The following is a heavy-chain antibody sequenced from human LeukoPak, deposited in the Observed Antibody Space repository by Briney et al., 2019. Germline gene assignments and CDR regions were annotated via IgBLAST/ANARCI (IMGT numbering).Heavy chain of an antibody. Sequence: TSVKVSCKASGLTFSSSAMQWVRQARGQRLEWIGWIVVGSGNTNYAQKFQERVTITRDMSTSTAYMELSSLRSEDTAVYYCAASSPITIFGVFGMDVWGQGTTVTVSS. J-gene: IGHJ6*02. CDR1: GLTFSSSA. CDR2: IVVGSGNT. V-gene: IGHV1-58*02. D-gene: IGHD3-3*01. CDR3: AASSPITIFGVFGMDV.